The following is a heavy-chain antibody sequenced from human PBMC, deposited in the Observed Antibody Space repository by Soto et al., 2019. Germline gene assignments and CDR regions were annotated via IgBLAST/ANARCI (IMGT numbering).Heavy chain of an antibody. V-gene: IGHV3-30*18. CDR3: AKESYSSSSYYYAMDV. D-gene: IGHD6-6*01. CDR2: ISYDGSNK. CDR1: GFTFSSYG. J-gene: IGHJ6*02. Sequence: QVQLVESGGGVVQPGRSLRLSCAASGFTFSSYGMHWVRQAPGEGLEWVAVISYDGSNKYYADSVKGRFTISRDNSKNTLFLQMNSLRGEDTAVYYCAKESYSSSSYYYAMDVWGQGTTVTVSS.